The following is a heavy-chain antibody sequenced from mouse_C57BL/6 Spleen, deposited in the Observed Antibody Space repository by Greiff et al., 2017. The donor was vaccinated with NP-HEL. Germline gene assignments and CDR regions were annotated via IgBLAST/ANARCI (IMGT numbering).Heavy chain of an antibody. CDR2: IDPETGGT. Sequence: VQLQQSGAELVRPGASVTLSCKASGYTFTDYEMHWVKQTPVHGLEWIGAIDPETGGTAYNQKFKGKAILTADKSSSTAYMELRSLTSEDSAVYYCTRSRVYYGSSSYFDYWGQGTTLTVSS. V-gene: IGHV1-15*01. CDR3: TRSRVYYGSSSYFDY. D-gene: IGHD1-1*01. CDR1: GYTFTDYE. J-gene: IGHJ2*01.